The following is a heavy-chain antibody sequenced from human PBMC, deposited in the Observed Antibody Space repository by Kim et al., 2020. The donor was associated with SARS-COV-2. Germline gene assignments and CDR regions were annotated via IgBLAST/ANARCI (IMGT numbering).Heavy chain of an antibody. D-gene: IGHD3-10*01. CDR3: ASMVRGVPFEW. V-gene: IGHV1-3*01. J-gene: IGHJ4*02. Sequence: KYAQKFQGRVTITRDTAASTAYMELSSLRSEDTAVYYCASMVRGVPFEWWGQGTLVTVSS.